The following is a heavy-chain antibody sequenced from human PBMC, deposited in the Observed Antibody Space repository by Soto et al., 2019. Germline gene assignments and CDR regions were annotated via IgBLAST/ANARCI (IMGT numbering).Heavy chain of an antibody. J-gene: IGHJ6*02. D-gene: IGHD3-9*01. CDR1: GGSISSSSYY. V-gene: IGHV4-39*01. CDR2: IYYSGST. CDR3: AATVLRYFDWSNYGMDV. Sequence: PSETLSLTCTVSGGSISSSSYYWGWIRQPPGKGLEWIGSIYYSGSTYYNPSLKSRVTISVDTSKNQFSLKLSSVTAADTAVYYCAATVLRYFDWSNYGMDVWGQGTTVTVSS.